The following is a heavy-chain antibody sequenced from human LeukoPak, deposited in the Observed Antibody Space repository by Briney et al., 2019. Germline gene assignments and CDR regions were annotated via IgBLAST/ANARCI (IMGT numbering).Heavy chain of an antibody. CDR1: GGSINTYF. CDR2: IYPSGST. D-gene: IGHD1-1*01. V-gene: IGHV4-4*07. CDR3: ARDRYGGIIDS. J-gene: IGHJ4*02. Sequence: PSETLSLTCTVSGGSINTYFWTWIPQPAGKGLQWIGRIYPSGSTNYSPSLKSRLTISVDTSNNQFSLKLSSVTAADTVVYYCARDRYGGIIDSWGQGTLVSVSS.